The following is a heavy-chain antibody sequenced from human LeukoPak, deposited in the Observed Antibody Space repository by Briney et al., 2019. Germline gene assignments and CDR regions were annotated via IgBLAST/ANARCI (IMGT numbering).Heavy chain of an antibody. CDR2: INHSGST. CDR1: GGSFSGYY. CDR3: ARGISWYYYDSSGYYPLYYYYYMDV. V-gene: IGHV4-34*01. D-gene: IGHD3-22*01. J-gene: IGHJ6*03. Sequence: PSETLSLTCAVYGGSFSGYYWSWIRQPPGKGLEWIGEINHSGSTNYNPSLKSRVTISVDTSQNQFSLMLSSVTAADTAVYYCARGISWYYYDSSGYYPLYYYYYMDVWGKGTTVTVSS.